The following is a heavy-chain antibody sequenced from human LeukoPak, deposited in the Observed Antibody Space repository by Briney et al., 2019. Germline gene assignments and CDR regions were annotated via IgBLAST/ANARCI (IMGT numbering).Heavy chain of an antibody. CDR3: ARVLGATYNWFDP. CDR2: INPNSGGT. Sequence: ASVKVSCKASGYTFTGYYMHWVRQAPGQGLEWMGWINPNSGGTNYAQKFQGRVTMTRDTSISTAYMELSSLRSEDTAVYYCARVLGATYNWFDPWGQGTLVTVSS. D-gene: IGHD1-26*01. CDR1: GYTFTGYY. J-gene: IGHJ5*02. V-gene: IGHV1-2*02.